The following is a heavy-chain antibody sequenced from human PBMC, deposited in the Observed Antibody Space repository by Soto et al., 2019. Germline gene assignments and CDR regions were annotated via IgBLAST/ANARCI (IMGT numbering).Heavy chain of an antibody. CDR1: GFPFWHYG. Sequence: QVQLVESGGGVVQPGRSLRLSCVGSGFPFWHYGMHWVRQAPGKGLEWVAVIWSDGKKESYADFVKGRLAISRDNFKDTLYLQMTSLRAEDTAVYYCARDRDGGWFHMDVWGQGTTVTVSS. CDR3: ARDRDGGWFHMDV. D-gene: IGHD6-19*01. J-gene: IGHJ6*02. CDR2: IWSDGKKE. V-gene: IGHV3-33*01.